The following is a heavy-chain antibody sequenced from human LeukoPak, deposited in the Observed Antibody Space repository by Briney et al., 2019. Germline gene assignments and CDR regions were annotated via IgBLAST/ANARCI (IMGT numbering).Heavy chain of an antibody. CDR3: ARVGDWNDLVY. J-gene: IGHJ4*02. CDR1: GGSISTYY. CDR2: ISYTVTS. D-gene: IGHD1-1*01. V-gene: IGHV4-59*01. Sequence: PSETPSLTCTVSGGSISTYYWSWIRQPPGKGLEWIGYISYTVTSNYNPSLKSRVTISVDTSKNQFSLKLSSVTAADTAVYYCARVGDWNDLVYWGQGTLVTVSS.